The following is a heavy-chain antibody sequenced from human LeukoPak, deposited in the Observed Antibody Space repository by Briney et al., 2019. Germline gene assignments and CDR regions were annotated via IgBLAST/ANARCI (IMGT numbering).Heavy chain of an antibody. CDR1: GCTFSDHA. CDR3: ARDVSPTAGAPPFY. V-gene: IGHV3-23*01. D-gene: IGHD6-13*01. J-gene: IGHJ4*02. Sequence: GCSLRLSCAASGCTFSDHAMNWVRQAPGKGLEWVSCISGSRLTTYYADSMNGRLTISRDNSKDTLYLQMNSLRAEDTAVYYCARDVSPTAGAPPFYWGQGILVTVSS. CDR2: ISGSRLTT.